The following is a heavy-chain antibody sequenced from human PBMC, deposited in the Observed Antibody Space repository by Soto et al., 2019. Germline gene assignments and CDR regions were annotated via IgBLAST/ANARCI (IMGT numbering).Heavy chain of an antibody. CDR1: GDSVSTSSNY. Sequence: SETLSLTCTVSGDSVSTSSNYWDWIRQPPWKGLEWIASIYYSGSTYYEPSLKSRVTISMDMSKNQFSLTLSSVTAADTAIYYCAMLTIPGTFYYYTVVRREATTVTV. D-gene: IGHD6-13*01. V-gene: IGHV4-39*01. CDR3: AMLTIPGTFYYYTVV. CDR2: IYYSGST. J-gene: IGHJ6*03.